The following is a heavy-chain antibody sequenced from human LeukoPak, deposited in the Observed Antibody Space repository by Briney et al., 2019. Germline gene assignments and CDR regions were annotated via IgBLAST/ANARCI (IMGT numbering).Heavy chain of an antibody. CDR1: GGTFSSYA. J-gene: IGHJ5*02. D-gene: IGHD3-22*01. CDR3: ARGRHVYYYDSSGYYYEP. CDR2: IIPIFETP. V-gene: IGHV1-69*13. Sequence: SVKVSCKASGGTFSSYAISWVRQAPGQGLEWMGGIIPIFETPTYAQKFHGRVTITADESTSTAYMELSSLRSEDTAVYYCARGRHVYYYDSSGYYYEPWGQGTLVTVSS.